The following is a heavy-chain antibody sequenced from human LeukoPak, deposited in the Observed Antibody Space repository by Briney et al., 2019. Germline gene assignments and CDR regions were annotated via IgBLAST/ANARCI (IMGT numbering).Heavy chain of an antibody. Sequence: GGSLRLSCTASGFTFRDYWMTWVGPAPRKGPEGVANIKRDGSQRYYVDSVRGRFTTSRDNAKNSLFLQMIGLRAEDTAVYYCARRGGSSSRRSPIDYWGQGTLVTVSS. CDR1: GFTFRDYW. CDR2: IKRDGSQR. CDR3: ARRGGSSSRRSPIDY. V-gene: IGHV3-7*01. D-gene: IGHD6-6*01. J-gene: IGHJ4*02.